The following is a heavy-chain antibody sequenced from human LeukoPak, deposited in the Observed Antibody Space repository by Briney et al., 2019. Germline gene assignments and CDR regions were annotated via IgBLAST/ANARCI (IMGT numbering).Heavy chain of an antibody. CDR2: ISSSTSYT. V-gene: IGHV3-11*06. D-gene: IGHD2-15*01. Sequence: PGGSLRLSCSASGFTFSDYYMSWIRQAPGKGLEWVSYISSSTSYTNYADSVKGRFTISRDNARNSLYLRMNSLRAEDTAVYYCARTFCSGGNCYSSVFDMWGQGTMVTVSS. J-gene: IGHJ3*02. CDR1: GFTFSDYY. CDR3: ARTFCSGGNCYSSVFDM.